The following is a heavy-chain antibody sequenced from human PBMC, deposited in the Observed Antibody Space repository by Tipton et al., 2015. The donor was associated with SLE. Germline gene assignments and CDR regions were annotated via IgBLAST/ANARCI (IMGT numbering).Heavy chain of an antibody. CDR2: IHTSGTT. D-gene: IGHD1-1*01. CDR1: GGSIRNGDYY. J-gene: IGHJ4*02. Sequence: LRLSCTVSGGSIRNGDYYWTWLRQPAGKGLEWIGRIHTSGTTNYNPSLRSRVTFSVDTSKNQFSLKLSSVTAADTAVYYCARLGTGIFDYWGQGTLVTVSS. CDR3: ARLGTGIFDY. V-gene: IGHV4-61*02.